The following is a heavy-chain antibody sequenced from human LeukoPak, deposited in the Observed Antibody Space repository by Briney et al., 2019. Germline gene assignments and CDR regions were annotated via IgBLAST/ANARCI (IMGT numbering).Heavy chain of an antibody. J-gene: IGHJ4*02. CDR1: GGSISSSSYY. D-gene: IGHD5-18*01. CDR3: ARQPLSGYSYGYEDF. CDR2: IYYSGTT. Sequence: SETLSLTCTVSGGSISSSSYYWGWIRQPPGEGLEWIGTIYYSGTTYYSPSLKSRVTISLDTSKNQFSLKLTSVTAADTAVYYCARQPLSGYSYGYEDFWGQGTLVTVSS. V-gene: IGHV4-39*01.